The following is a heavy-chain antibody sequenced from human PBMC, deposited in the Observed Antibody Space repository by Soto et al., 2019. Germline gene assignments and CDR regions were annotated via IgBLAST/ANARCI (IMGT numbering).Heavy chain of an antibody. CDR2: ISSSSSTI. CDR1: GFTFSSYS. CDR3: FRTSSSSDYYGMDV. V-gene: IGHV3-48*01. D-gene: IGHD6-6*01. J-gene: IGHJ6*02. Sequence: GSLRLSCAASGFTFSSYSMNWVRQAPGKGLEWVSYISSSSSTIYYADSVKGRFTISRDNAKNQFSLQLNSVTPEDTAVYYCFRTSSSSDYYGMDVWGQGTTVTVSS.